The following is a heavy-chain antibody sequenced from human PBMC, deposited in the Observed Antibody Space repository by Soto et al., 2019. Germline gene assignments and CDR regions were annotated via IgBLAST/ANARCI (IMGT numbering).Heavy chain of an antibody. V-gene: IGHV3-7*01. CDR3: ARATAYYGSGSSLYGMDV. CDR2: IKQDGSAS. Sequence: GGSMRLSCAAAGFNFGAFVMIWVRQTQGKGLEFVGEIKQDGSASSYADSVKGRFTISRDNAKNSLYLQMNSLRAEDTAVYYCARATAYYGSGSSLYGMDVWGQGTTVTVSS. D-gene: IGHD3-10*01. CDR1: GFNFGAFV. J-gene: IGHJ6*02.